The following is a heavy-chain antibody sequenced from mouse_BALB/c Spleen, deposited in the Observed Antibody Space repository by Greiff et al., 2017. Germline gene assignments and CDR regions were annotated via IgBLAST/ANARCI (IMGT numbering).Heavy chain of an antibody. J-gene: IGHJ3*01. Sequence: VQLKQSGAELVKPGASVKLSCTASGFNIKDTYMHWVKQRPEQGLEWIGRIDPANGNTKYDPKFQGKATITADTSSNTAYLQLSSLTSEDTAVYYCARRPLFITAATFAYWGQGTLVTVSA. V-gene: IGHV14-3*02. D-gene: IGHD1-2*01. CDR3: ARRPLFITAATFAY. CDR1: GFNIKDTY. CDR2: IDPANGNT.